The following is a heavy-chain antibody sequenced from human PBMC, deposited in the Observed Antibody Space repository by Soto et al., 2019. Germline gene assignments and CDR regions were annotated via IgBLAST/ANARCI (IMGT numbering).Heavy chain of an antibody. V-gene: IGHV4-30-2*01. CDR2: IYHSGST. CDR1: GGSISSGGYS. J-gene: IGHJ4*02. D-gene: IGHD2-21*02. Sequence: QLQLQESGSGLVKPSQTLSLTCAVSGGSISSGGYSWSWIRQPPGKGLEWIGYIYHSGSTYYNPSLMRRGPVSVDRPKTQFALKVSSVTAADTAVYYCARALAYCGGDCYQFDYWGQGTLVTVSS. CDR3: ARALAYCGGDCYQFDY.